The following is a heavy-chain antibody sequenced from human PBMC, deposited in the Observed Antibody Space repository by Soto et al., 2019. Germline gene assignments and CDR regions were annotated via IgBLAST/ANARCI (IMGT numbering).Heavy chain of an antibody. CDR3: VRDGSGNLYLNWFDP. V-gene: IGHV3-48*02. Sequence: GGSLRLSCAASGFTFSSYSMNWVRQAPGKGLEWISYVSSHSSTLYYADSVKGRFTISRDNAGNSLYLQMNSLRDEDTAVYYCVRDGSGNLYLNWFDPWGQGTLVTVSS. D-gene: IGHD6-19*01. CDR2: VSSHSSTL. J-gene: IGHJ5*02. CDR1: GFTFSSYS.